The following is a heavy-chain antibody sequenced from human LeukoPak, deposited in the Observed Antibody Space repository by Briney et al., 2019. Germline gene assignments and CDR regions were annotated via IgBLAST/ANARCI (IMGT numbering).Heavy chain of an antibody. CDR2: IYYSGST. CDR3: ARHSSGYSYGHAPFDY. Sequence: PSETLSLTCTVSGGSITTSSYYWGWIRQPPGKGLEWIGIIYYSGSTYYNPSLKSRVTMSADTSKKQFSLKLRSVTAADTAVFYCARHSSGYSYGHAPFDYWGQGTLVTVPS. D-gene: IGHD5-18*01. CDR1: GGSITTSSYY. V-gene: IGHV4-39*01. J-gene: IGHJ4*02.